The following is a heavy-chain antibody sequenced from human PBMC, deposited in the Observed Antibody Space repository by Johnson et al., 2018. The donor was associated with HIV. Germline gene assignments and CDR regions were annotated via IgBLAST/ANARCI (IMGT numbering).Heavy chain of an antibody. CDR3: ARGRAVAGTRAFDI. CDR2: IYSGGST. Sequence: MLLVESGGGLVQPGGSLRLSCAASGFAVSSNYMSWVRQAPGKGLEWVSVIYSGGSTYYADSVKGRFTISRDNSKNTLYLQMNSLRAEDTAVYYCARGRAVAGTRAFDIWGQGTMVTVSS. CDR1: GFAVSSNY. D-gene: IGHD6-19*01. V-gene: IGHV3-66*02. J-gene: IGHJ3*02.